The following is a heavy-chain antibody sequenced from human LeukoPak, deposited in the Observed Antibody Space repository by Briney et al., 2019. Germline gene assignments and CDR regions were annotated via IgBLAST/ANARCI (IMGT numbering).Heavy chain of an antibody. Sequence: ASVKVSRKASGYTFTSYYMHWVRQAPGQGLEWMGRINPNSGGTNYAQKFQGRVTMTRDTSISTAYMELSRLRSDDTAVYYCARGKRYCSSTSCYWFDPWGQGTLVTVSS. CDR1: GYTFTSYY. J-gene: IGHJ5*02. CDR2: INPNSGGT. CDR3: ARGKRYCSSTSCYWFDP. V-gene: IGHV1-2*06. D-gene: IGHD2-2*01.